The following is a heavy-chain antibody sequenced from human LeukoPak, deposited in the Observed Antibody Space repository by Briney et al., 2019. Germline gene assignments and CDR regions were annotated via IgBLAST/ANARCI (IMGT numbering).Heavy chain of an antibody. D-gene: IGHD1/OR15-1a*01. CDR2: INPTSGGT. V-gene: IGHV1-2*02. CDR1: GYTFTDYY. J-gene: IGHJ3*01. CDR3: AREFRTTTWSYDAFDL. Sequence: ASVKVSCKASGYTFTDYYMHWVRQAPGQGLEWVGWINPTSGGTNYAQRFQDRVTMTRDTSNNTSYMELRRLTSDDTAVYYCAREFRTTTWSYDAFDLWGQGTMVTVSS.